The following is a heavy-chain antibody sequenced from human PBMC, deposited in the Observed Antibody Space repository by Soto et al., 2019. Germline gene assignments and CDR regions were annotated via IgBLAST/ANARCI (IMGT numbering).Heavy chain of an antibody. CDR3: ARYPRYDSGTIHY. Sequence: PPETLSLTCTVSGGSISRGSYYWGWIRQSPGKGLEWIGSIYYSETNYYNPSLNSRATISVDTSKNQFSLKLSSVTAADTAVYYCARYPRYDSGTIHYWGQGALFSVSS. J-gene: IGHJ4*02. CDR1: GGSISRGSYY. CDR2: IYYSETN. D-gene: IGHD1-1*01. V-gene: IGHV4-39*01.